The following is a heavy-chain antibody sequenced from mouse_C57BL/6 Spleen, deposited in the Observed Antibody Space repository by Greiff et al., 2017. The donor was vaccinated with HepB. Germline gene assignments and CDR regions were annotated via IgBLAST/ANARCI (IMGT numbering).Heavy chain of an antibody. V-gene: IGHV1-42*01. CDR2: INPSTGGT. CDR1: GYSFTGYY. D-gene: IGHD1-1*01. Sequence: EVQLQQSGPELVKPGASVKISCKASGYSFTGYYMNWVKQSPEKSLEWIGEINPSTGGTTYNQKFKAKATLTVDKSSSTAYMQLKSLTSGDSAVYYGARRRYYGSSYGYFDYWGQGTTLTVSS. CDR3: ARRRYYGSSYGYFDY. J-gene: IGHJ2*01.